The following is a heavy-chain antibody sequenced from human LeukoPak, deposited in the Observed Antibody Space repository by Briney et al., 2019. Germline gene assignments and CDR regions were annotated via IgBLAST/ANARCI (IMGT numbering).Heavy chain of an antibody. CDR1: GFTFSSYA. D-gene: IGHD2-21*02. CDR2: ISGSGGST. V-gene: IGHV3-23*01. CDR3: SAEHIVVVTAIDYYYGMDV. Sequence: GGSLRLSCAASGFTFSSYAVSWVRQAPGKGLEWVSAISGSGGSTYYADSVKGRFTISRDNSKNTLYLQMNSLRAEDTAVYYCSAEHIVVVTAIDYYYGMDVWGQGTTVTVSS. J-gene: IGHJ6*02.